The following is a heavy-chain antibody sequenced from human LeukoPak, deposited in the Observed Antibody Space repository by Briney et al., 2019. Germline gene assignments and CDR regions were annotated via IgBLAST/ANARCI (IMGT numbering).Heavy chain of an antibody. D-gene: IGHD2-15*01. V-gene: IGHV3-30*03. J-gene: IGHJ4*02. CDR3: XXXXXXXGGSCYYFDY. CDR1: GFTFSSYG. CDR2: ISYDGSNK. Sequence: GGSLRLSCAASGFTFSSYGMHWVRQAPGKGLEWVAVISYDGSNKYYADSVKGRFTISRDNSKNTLYPQMNSLRAEDTAVYYXXXXXXXXGGSCYYFDYWGQGTLVTVSS.